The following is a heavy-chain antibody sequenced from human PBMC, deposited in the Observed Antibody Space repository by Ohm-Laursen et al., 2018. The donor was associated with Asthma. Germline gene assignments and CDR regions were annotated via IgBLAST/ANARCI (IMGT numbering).Heavy chain of an antibody. CDR3: ARHSAGPNY. CDR2: INHSGST. D-gene: IGHD6-13*01. J-gene: IGHJ4*02. CDR1: GGSFSGYY. V-gene: IGHV4-34*01. Sequence: GTLSLTCAVYGGSFSGYYWSWIRQPPGKGLEWIGEINHSGSTYYNPPLRSRVTISVDTSKNQFSLKLTSVTAADTAVYYCARHSAGPNYWGLGALVTASS.